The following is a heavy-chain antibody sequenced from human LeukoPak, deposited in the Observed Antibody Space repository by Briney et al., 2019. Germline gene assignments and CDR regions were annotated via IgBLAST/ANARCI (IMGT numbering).Heavy chain of an antibody. CDR3: AKDTKAADAFDI. D-gene: IGHD6-13*01. J-gene: IGHJ3*02. Sequence: GGSLRLSCAASGFSFSTYAMNWVRQTPGKRPEWISAISDAGGSRYYSDSVQGRFTISRDNSRKEVYLQMNSLRVEDTAVYYCAKDTKAADAFDIWGQGTMVTVSS. CDR1: GFSFSTYA. V-gene: IGHV3-23*01. CDR2: ISDAGGSR.